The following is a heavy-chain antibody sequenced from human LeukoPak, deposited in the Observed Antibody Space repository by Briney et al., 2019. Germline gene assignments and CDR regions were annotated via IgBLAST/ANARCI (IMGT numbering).Heavy chain of an antibody. CDR3: ARDWYSSRWYGNTYDY. D-gene: IGHD6-13*01. CDR1: GFTFTNYW. Sequence: GGSLRLSCAAAGFTFTNYWMIWVRQAPGKGLEWVANIKEDGSAEFYVDSVKGRFTLSRDNAKNSVYLQMNSLRAEDTAVYYCARDWYSSRWYGNTYDYWGQGTLVTVSS. J-gene: IGHJ4*02. V-gene: IGHV3-7*01. CDR2: IKEDGSAE.